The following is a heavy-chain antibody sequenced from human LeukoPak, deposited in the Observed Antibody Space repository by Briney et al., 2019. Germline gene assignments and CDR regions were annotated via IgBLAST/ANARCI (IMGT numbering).Heavy chain of an antibody. CDR1: GGTFSSYA. D-gene: IGHD4-17*01. V-gene: IGHV1-69*04. CDR2: FIPIPGIA. Sequence: VASVKVSCKASGGTFSSYAINWVRQAPGQGLEWVGTFIPIPGIANYAQKFQGRVTITADKSASTAYMELSSLRSEDTAVYYCARSTVTREYWGQGTLVTVSS. CDR3: ARSTVTREY. J-gene: IGHJ4*02.